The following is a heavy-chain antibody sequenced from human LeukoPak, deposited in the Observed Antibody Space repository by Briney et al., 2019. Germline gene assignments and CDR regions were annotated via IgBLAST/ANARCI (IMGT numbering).Heavy chain of an antibody. CDR1: GFTFSSYW. CDR3: ARIRTPDYYGSGSYAYYLDY. D-gene: IGHD3-10*01. V-gene: IGHV3-7*03. J-gene: IGHJ4*02. Sequence: GGSLRLSCAASGFTFSSYWMSWVRQAPGKGLEWVATIKQDGSEKYYVASVKGRFTISRDNAKNSLYLQMNSLRAEDTAVYYCARIRTPDYYGSGSYAYYLDYWGQGTLVTVSS. CDR2: IKQDGSEK.